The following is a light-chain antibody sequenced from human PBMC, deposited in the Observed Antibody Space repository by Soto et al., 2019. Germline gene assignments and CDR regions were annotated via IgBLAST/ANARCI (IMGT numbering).Light chain of an antibody. Sequence: DIQMTQSPSTLSASVGVRVTITCRASQYICNWLAWYQQKPGEAPKLLIYKASSLESGVPSRFSGSGSGTEFTLTISSLQPDDFATYYCQQYNGTFGQGTRLEIK. J-gene: IGKJ5*01. CDR3: QQYNGT. V-gene: IGKV1-5*03. CDR1: QYICNW. CDR2: KAS.